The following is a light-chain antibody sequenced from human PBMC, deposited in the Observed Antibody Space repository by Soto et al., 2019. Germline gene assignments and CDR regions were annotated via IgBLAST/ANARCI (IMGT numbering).Light chain of an antibody. CDR3: QQYGNLPWT. CDR2: AAS. CDR1: QSVSRSY. Sequence: EIVLTQSPGTLSLSPGERATLSCRASQSVSRSYLAWYQQKPGQAPRLLIYAASSRATGIPDRFSGSGSGTDFILTISRLEPEDFAVYYCQQYGNLPWTFGQGTEVEIK. V-gene: IGKV3-20*01. J-gene: IGKJ1*01.